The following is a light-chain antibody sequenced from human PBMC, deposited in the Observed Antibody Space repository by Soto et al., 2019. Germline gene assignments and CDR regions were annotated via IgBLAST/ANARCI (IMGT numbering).Light chain of an antibody. CDR1: SSDVGGYNY. J-gene: IGLJ2*01. CDR2: DVS. Sequence: QSVLTQPASVSGSPGQSITISCTGTSSDVGGYNYVSWYQQHPGKAPKLMIYDVSNRPSGVSNRFSGSKSGNTASLTISGPQAEDEADYYCSSYTSSSTLGVVFGGGTKLTAL. CDR3: SSYTSSSTLGVV. V-gene: IGLV2-14*01.